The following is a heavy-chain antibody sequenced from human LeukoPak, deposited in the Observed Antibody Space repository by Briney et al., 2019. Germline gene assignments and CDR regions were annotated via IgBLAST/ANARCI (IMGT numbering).Heavy chain of an antibody. CDR2: IQQDGSEK. J-gene: IGHJ4*02. CDR1: GFTFNYYW. Sequence: TGGSLRLSCAASGFTFNYYWLTWVRQAPGKGLEWVANIQQDGSEKYYVDSVKGRFIISRDNAKNSLYLQMNSLRAEDTAVYYCARVRKLRTRGVMGPLDYWGQGTLVTVSS. D-gene: IGHD3-10*01. CDR3: ARVRKLRTRGVMGPLDY. V-gene: IGHV3-7*01.